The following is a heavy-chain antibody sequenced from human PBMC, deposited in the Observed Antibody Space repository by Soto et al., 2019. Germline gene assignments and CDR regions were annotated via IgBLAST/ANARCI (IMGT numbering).Heavy chain of an antibody. CDR1: GGSISSYY. CDR3: ATLLTTVTRVGDGMDV. D-gene: IGHD4-17*01. V-gene: IGHV4-59*01. CDR2: IYYSGST. Sequence: ASETLSLTCTVSGGSISSYYWSWIRQPPGKGLEWIGYIYYSGSTNYNPSLKSRVTISVDTSKNQFSLKLSSVTAADTAVYYCATLLTTVTRVGDGMDVWGQGTTVTVSS. J-gene: IGHJ6*02.